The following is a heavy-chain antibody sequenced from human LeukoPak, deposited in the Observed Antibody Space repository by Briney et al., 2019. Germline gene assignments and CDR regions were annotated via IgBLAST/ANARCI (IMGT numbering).Heavy chain of an antibody. V-gene: IGHV4-31*03. Sequence: SQTLSLTCTVSGGSISSGGYYWNWIRQHPGKGLEWIGYIYYSGSTYYNPSLRGRVTISVDTSKNQFSLKLSSVTAADTAVFCCARDYYDGSGYHYFDYWGQGTLVTVSS. CDR1: GGSISSGGYY. D-gene: IGHD3-22*01. CDR3: ARDYYDGSGYHYFDY. CDR2: IYYSGST. J-gene: IGHJ4*02.